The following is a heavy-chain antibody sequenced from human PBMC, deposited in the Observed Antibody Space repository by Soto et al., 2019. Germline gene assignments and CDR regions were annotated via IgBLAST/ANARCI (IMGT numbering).Heavy chain of an antibody. CDR1: GGSISSGGYY. D-gene: IGHD2-15*01. CDR3: ARGCSGGSCYSSAFDI. Sequence: QVQLQESGPGLVKPSQTLSLTCTVSGGSISSGGYYWSWIRQHPGKGLEWIGYIYYSGSTYYNPSLKSRVTISVDTSKNQFSLKLSSVTAADTAVYYCARGCSGGSCYSSAFDIWGQGTMVTVSS. V-gene: IGHV4-31*03. CDR2: IYYSGST. J-gene: IGHJ3*02.